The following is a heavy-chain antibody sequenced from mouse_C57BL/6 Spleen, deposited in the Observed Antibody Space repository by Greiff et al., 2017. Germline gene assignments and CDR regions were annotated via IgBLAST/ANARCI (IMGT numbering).Heavy chain of an antibody. V-gene: IGHV1-76*01. CDR1: GYTFTDYY. J-gene: IGHJ2*01. D-gene: IGHD1-1*01. CDR2: IYPGSGNT. CDR3: AYGSSYVGFDY. Sequence: VQLVESGAELVRPGASVKLSCKASGYTFTDYYINWVKQRPGQGLEWIARIYPGSGNTYYNEKFKGKATLTAEKSSSTAYMQLSSLTSEDSAVYFCAYGSSYVGFDYWGQGTTLTVSS.